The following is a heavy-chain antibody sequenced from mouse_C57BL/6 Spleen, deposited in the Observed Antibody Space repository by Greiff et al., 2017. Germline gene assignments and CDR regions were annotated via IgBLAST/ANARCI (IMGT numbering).Heavy chain of an antibody. CDR1: GYAFSSSW. J-gene: IGHJ4*01. CDR3: ATGIGSSYGYAMDY. V-gene: IGHV1-82*01. CDR2: IDPGDGDT. D-gene: IGHD1-1*01. Sequence: QVQLQQSGPELVKPWASVKISCKASGYAFSSSWMNWVKQRPGQGLEWIGRIDPGDGDTNYNGKFKGKATLTADKSSSTAYMQLSSLTSEDSAVYFCATGIGSSYGYAMDYWGQGTSVTVSS.